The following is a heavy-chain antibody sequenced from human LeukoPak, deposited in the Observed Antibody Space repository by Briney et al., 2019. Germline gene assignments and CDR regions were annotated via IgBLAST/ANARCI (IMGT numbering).Heavy chain of an antibody. CDR2: FSDCGGST. V-gene: IGHV3-23*01. J-gene: IGHJ4*02. D-gene: IGHD5-18*01. CDR3: ATTIGGYNYGPSCDY. CDR1: GFTFRSCA. Sequence: GGPLRLSCTASGFTFRSCAMNWVPQAPGKGLEGVSVFSDCGGSTKYAEPVKGRFTIPREHSKNQMYLQMNSLRAEDTAVYYCATTIGGYNYGPSCDYWRRGPVVRVS.